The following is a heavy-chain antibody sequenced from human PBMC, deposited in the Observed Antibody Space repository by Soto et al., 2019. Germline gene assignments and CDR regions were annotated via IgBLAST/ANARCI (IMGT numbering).Heavy chain of an antibody. D-gene: IGHD3-10*01. Sequence: QVQLVESGGGVVQPGRSLRLSCAASGFTFSSYGMPWVRQAPGKGLEWVAVIWYDGSKKYYADSVKGRFTISRDNSKNTLYLQMNSLRAEDTAVYYCGAWAYFFDYWGQGTLVTVSS. CDR3: GAWAYFFDY. J-gene: IGHJ4*02. CDR2: IWYDGSKK. CDR1: GFTFSSYG. V-gene: IGHV3-33*01.